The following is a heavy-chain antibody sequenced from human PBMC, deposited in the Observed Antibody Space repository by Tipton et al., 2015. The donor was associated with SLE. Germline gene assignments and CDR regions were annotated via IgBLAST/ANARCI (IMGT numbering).Heavy chain of an antibody. V-gene: IGHV4-34*01. CDR3: ARGPFIAAAGRSYFDY. CDR2: INHSGST. D-gene: IGHD6-13*01. CDR1: GGSFSGYY. J-gene: IGHJ4*02. Sequence: TLSLTCAVYGGSFSGYYWSWIRQPPGKGLEWIGEINHSGSTNYNPSLKSRVTISVDTSKNQFSLKLSSVTAADTAVYYCARGPFIAAAGRSYFDYWGQGTLVTVSS.